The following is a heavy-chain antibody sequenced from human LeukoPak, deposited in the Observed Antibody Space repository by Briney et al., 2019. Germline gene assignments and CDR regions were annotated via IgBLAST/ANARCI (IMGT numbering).Heavy chain of an antibody. Sequence: SETLSLTCSVSGNSISNFYWNWFRQPAGNRLEWIGRLYGSGTPSYNPSLASRVSMSLDTSRNQFSLRLNSVTAADTAVYYCARATYSGDTSYVFDYWGQGTLVSVSS. V-gene: IGHV4-4*07. CDR2: LYGSGTP. CDR3: ARATYSGDTSYVFDY. CDR1: GNSISNFY. J-gene: IGHJ4*02. D-gene: IGHD1-26*01.